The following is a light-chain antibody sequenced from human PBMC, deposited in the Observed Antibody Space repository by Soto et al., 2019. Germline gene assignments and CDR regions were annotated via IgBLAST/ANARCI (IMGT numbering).Light chain of an antibody. V-gene: IGKV3-20*01. CDR2: GAS. J-gene: IGKJ1*01. Sequence: ERVLSQSPGTLFLSPGERATLSCRASQSVSSSYLAWYQQKPGQAPRLLIYGASSRATGIPDRFSGSGSGTDFTLTISRLEPEDFAVYYWQQYDQSPRTFGQGTRWIS. CDR3: QQYDQSPRT. CDR1: QSVSSSY.